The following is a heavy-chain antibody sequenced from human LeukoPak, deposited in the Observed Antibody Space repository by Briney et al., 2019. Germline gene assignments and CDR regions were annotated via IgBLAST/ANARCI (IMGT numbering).Heavy chain of an antibody. Sequence: PGGSLRLSCAASGFTFSSYPMTWVRQAPGKGLEWVSAMSGSGDRTVYADSVKGRFTISGDSAKNTLYLQMNSLRAEDTAVYYCARVGNRGYSGYDNYGMDVWGQGTTVTVSS. CDR1: GFTFSSYP. CDR2: MSGSGDRT. CDR3: ARVGNRGYSGYDNYGMDV. J-gene: IGHJ6*02. V-gene: IGHV3-23*01. D-gene: IGHD5-12*01.